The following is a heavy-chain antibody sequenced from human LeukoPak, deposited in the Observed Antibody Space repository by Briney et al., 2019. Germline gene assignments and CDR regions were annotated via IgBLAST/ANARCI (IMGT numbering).Heavy chain of an antibody. CDR3: ARVLVAYYDFWSGYYKGDAFDI. D-gene: IGHD3-3*01. CDR2: INHSGST. J-gene: IGHJ3*02. V-gene: IGHV4-39*07. CDR1: GGSISSGSYY. Sequence: SQTLSLTCTVSGGSISSGSYYWSWIRQSPGKGLEWIGEINHSGSTNYNPSLKSRVTISVDTSKNQFSLKLSSVTAADTAVYYCARVLVAYYDFWSGYYKGDAFDIWGQGTMVTVSS.